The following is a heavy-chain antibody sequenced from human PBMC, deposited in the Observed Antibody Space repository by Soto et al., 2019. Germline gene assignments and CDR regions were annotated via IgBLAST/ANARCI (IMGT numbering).Heavy chain of an antibody. Sequence: SETLPLTCTVSAGSISSSYSSSISQTPRKGLEWLASIYEDGRANYTRSLKSRATISLGRSKNQFSLKLTSVTAADTAVYYCARDKYCSGGSCRKNWFDPWGQGTLVTVSS. V-gene: IGHV4-59*01. CDR3: ARDKYCSGGSCRKNWFDP. D-gene: IGHD2-15*01. J-gene: IGHJ5*02. CDR2: IYEDGRA. CDR1: AGSISSSY.